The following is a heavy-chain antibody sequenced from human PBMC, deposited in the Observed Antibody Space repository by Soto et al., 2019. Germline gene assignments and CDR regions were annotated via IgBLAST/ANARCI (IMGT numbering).Heavy chain of an antibody. D-gene: IGHD4-17*01. V-gene: IGHV3-30-3*01. J-gene: IGHJ4*02. CDR1: GFTFSSYA. CDR2: ISYDGSNK. CDR3: ARDHGYGDYLYYFDY. Sequence: QVQLVESGGGVVQPGRSLRLSCAASGFTFSSYAMHWVRQAPGKGLEWVAVISYDGSNKYYADSVKGRFTISRDNSKNTLFLQMNSLRAEDTAVYYCARDHGYGDYLYYFDYWGQGTLVTVSS.